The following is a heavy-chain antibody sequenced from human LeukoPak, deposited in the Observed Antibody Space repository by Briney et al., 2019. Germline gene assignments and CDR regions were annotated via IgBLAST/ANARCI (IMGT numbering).Heavy chain of an antibody. CDR1: GFTFSSYA. V-gene: IGHV3-30*04. D-gene: IGHD3-10*01. Sequence: GGSLRLSCAASGFTFSSYAMHWVRQAPGKGLDWVAVMSYDGDAKPYADSVKGRFTISRDNSKNTLYLQMNSLRAEDTAVYYCARDMVDGLYYYYGMDVWGQGTTVTVSS. CDR2: MSYDGDAK. CDR3: ARDMVDGLYYYYGMDV. J-gene: IGHJ6*02.